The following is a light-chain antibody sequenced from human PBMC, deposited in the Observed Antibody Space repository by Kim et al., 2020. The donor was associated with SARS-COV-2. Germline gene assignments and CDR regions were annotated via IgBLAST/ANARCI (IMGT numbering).Light chain of an antibody. Sequence: EIVLTQSPGTLSLSPGERVTTSCRASQSVSSSFLAWYQQKPGQAPRLLIYGASSRATGIPDRFSGSGSGTEFTLTISRLEPEDFAVYYCQQYATSPVTFGQGTKVEIK. CDR1: QSVSSSF. CDR3: QQYATSPVT. V-gene: IGKV3-20*01. CDR2: GAS. J-gene: IGKJ1*01.